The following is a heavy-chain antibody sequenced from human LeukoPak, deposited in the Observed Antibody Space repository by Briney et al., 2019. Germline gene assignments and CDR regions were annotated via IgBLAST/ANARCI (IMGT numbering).Heavy chain of an antibody. J-gene: IGHJ4*02. CDR2: ISGSGVTT. D-gene: IGHD5-24*01. CDR3: AKSPEQIQLGYFDY. CDR1: GFTFNNYA. V-gene: IGHV3-23*01. Sequence: GGSLRLSCAASGFTFNNYAMSWVRQAPGMGLEWVSTISGSGVTTYYADSVRGRFTISRDNSKTTLYLQLDSLRPEDMAIYYCAKSPEQIQLGYFDYWGQGTLVTVSS.